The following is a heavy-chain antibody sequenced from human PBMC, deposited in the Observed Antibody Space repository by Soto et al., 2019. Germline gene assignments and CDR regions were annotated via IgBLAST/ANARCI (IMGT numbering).Heavy chain of an antibody. CDR1: GGSFSGYY. CDR2: INHSGST. J-gene: IGHJ5*02. D-gene: IGHD1-26*01. CDR3: AREPTRTTTFDP. Sequence: SETLSLTCAVYGGSFSGYYWSWIRQPPGKGLEWIGEINHSGSTNYNPSLKSRVTISVDTSKNQFSLKLSSVTAADTAVYYCAREPTRTTTFDPWGQGTLVTVSS. V-gene: IGHV4-34*01.